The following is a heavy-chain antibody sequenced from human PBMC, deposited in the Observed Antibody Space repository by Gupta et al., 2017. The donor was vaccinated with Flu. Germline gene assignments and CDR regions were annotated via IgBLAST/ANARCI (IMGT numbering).Heavy chain of an antibody. CDR1: EDHG. CDR2: ISWNRNNV. CDR3: AKDYLSSSWSLFDA. D-gene: IGHD6-13*01. V-gene: IGHV3-9*01. Sequence: EDHGMHWVRQERGKGLEWVSGISWNRNNVDYAESVKGRFTNTRDNAKNSLYLKMNSLRAEDTDCDDCAKDYLSSSWSLFDAWGQGTLVTVSS. J-gene: IGHJ4*02.